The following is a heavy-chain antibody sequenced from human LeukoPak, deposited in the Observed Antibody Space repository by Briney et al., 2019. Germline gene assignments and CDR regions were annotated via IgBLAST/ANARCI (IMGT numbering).Heavy chain of an antibody. V-gene: IGHV3-30*02. Sequence: GGSLRLSCAASGFTFSSYGMHWVRQAPGKGLEWVAFIRYDGSNKYYADSVKGRFTISRDNSKNTLYLQMNSPRAEDTAVYYCAKGYYGSGSYGWFDPWGQGTLVTVSS. J-gene: IGHJ5*02. D-gene: IGHD3-10*01. CDR3: AKGYYGSGSYGWFDP. CDR2: IRYDGSNK. CDR1: GFTFSSYG.